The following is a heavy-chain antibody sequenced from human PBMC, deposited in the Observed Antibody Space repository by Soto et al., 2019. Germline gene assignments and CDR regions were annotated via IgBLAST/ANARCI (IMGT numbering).Heavy chain of an antibody. CDR1: GFTFNKYA. J-gene: IGHJ4*01. CDR3: APTRYDYGDDAVGY. D-gene: IGHD4-17*01. V-gene: IGHV3-23*01. CDR2: ISGSSSTT. Sequence: EVQLLEYGGGLVQRGESLRLSCVASGFTFNKYAMTWVRHAPGKGLEWVSSISGSSSTTYYADSVKGRFTISRDNSKNTVYLHMNTLSTEDTAVYYCAPTRYDYGDDAVGYWGQGTLVTVSS.